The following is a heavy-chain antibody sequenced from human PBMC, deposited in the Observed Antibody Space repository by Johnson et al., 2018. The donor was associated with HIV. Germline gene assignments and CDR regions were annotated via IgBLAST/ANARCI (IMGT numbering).Heavy chain of an antibody. D-gene: IGHD6-13*01. Sequence: VQLVESGGGVVQPGRSLPLSCAAPGFTFSDYYMSWIRQAPGKGLEWVSLTSWDGNRNYYADSVKGRFTISRNNSENSLYLQMNSLRAEDTALYYCAKDMGYSSFGFGFDLWGQGTMVTVSS. CDR3: AKDMGYSSFGFGFDL. CDR1: GFTFSDYY. J-gene: IGHJ3*01. V-gene: IGHV3-43D*03. CDR2: TSWDGNRN.